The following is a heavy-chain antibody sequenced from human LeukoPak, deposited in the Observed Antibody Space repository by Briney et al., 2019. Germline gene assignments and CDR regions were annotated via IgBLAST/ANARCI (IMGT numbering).Heavy chain of an antibody. J-gene: IGHJ5*02. Sequence: ASLKVSCKASGYTFTGYYMHWVRQAPGQGLEWMGWINSNSGGTNYAQKFQGRVTMTRDTSISTAYMELSRLRSDDTAVYYCARTIFGVVTHSKGWFDPWGQGTLVTVSS. CDR3: ARTIFGVVTHSKGWFDP. CDR1: GYTFTGYY. V-gene: IGHV1-2*02. CDR2: INSNSGGT. D-gene: IGHD3-3*01.